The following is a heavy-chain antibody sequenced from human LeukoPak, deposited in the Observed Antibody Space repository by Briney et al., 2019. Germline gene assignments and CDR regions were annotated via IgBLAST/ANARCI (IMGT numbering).Heavy chain of an antibody. CDR2: IYPGDSDT. V-gene: IGHV5-51*01. J-gene: IGHJ4*02. CDR1: GYSFTSYW. CDR3: ARTLFYCSGGSCYTYDY. D-gene: IGHD2-15*01. Sequence: KVSCKASGYSFTSYWIGWVRQMPGKGLEWMGIIYPGDSDTRYSPSFQGQVTISADKSISTAYLQWSSLKASDTAMYYCARTLFYCSGGSCYTYDYWGQGTLVTVSS.